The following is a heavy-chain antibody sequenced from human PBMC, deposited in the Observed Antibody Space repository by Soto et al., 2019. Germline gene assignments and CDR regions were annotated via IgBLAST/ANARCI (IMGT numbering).Heavy chain of an antibody. D-gene: IGHD5-12*01. CDR1: GFTFSSYG. J-gene: IGHJ4*02. CDR2: ISSDGSNK. V-gene: IGHV3-30*03. CDR3: ARDAIVPTIKSLWRTVTTYVGHFDY. Sequence: QVQLVESGGGVVQPGRSLRLSCAASGFTFSSYGMHRVRQAPGKGLEWVAIISSDGSNKYYADSVKGRFTISRDNSKNTVYLQMDSLRAEDTAVYYCARDAIVPTIKSLWRTVTTYVGHFDYWGQGTLVTVSS.